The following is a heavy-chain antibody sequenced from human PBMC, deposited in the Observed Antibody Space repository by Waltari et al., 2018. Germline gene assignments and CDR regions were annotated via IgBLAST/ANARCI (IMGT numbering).Heavy chain of an antibody. V-gene: IGHV4-34*01. CDR3: AREAPRGFAVPPYYMDV. CDR2: VDHNVNT. J-gene: IGHJ6*04. CDR1: GGSFSGYS. D-gene: IGHD2-21*01. Sequence: QVQLLQWGAGLLKPSETLSLTCAVYGGSFSGYSWTWIRQPPGKGLEWIGEVDHNVNTNDYPSRESRVTISVDTSKKHVLLKLTSLTAAETSIYFCAREAPRGFAVPPYYMDVWASGTTVLVSS.